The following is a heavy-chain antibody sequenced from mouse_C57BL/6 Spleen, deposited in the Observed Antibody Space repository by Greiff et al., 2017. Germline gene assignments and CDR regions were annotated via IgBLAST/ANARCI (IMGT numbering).Heavy chain of an antibody. D-gene: IGHD1-1*01. CDR2: IYPGSGST. CDR3: EREVVADY. V-gene: IGHV1-55*01. CDR1: GYTFTSYW. Sequence: QVHVKQPGAELVKPGASVKMSCTASGYTFTSYWITWVQQRPGQGLEWIGDIYPGSGSTNYNEKFKSKSTLTVDTSSSTAYMQLSSLTSEDSAVXDCEREVVADYWGQGTTVTVSS. J-gene: IGHJ2*01.